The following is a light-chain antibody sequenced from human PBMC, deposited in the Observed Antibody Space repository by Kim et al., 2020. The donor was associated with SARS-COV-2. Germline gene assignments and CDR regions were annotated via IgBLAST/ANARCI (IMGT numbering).Light chain of an antibody. Sequence: SYELTQPPSVSVAPGKTARITCGGNNIGSKSVHWYQQKPGQAPVLVIYYDSDRPSGIPERFSGSNSGNTATLTISRVEAGDEADYYCQVWDSRSEHWVFG. J-gene: IGLJ3*02. V-gene: IGLV3-21*04. CDR1: NIGSKS. CDR2: YDS. CDR3: QVWDSRSEHWV.